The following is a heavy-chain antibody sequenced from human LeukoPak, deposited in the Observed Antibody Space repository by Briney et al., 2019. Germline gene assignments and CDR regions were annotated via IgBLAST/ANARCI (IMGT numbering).Heavy chain of an antibody. V-gene: IGHV1-18*01. Sequence: ASVKVSCKASGYTFTSYGISWVRQAPGQGLEWMGWISAYNGNTNYAQKLQGRVTMTTDTSTSTAYMELRSLRSDDTAVYYCARGRYLRQWLANDAFDIWGQGTMVTVSS. CDR1: GYTFTSYG. D-gene: IGHD6-19*01. J-gene: IGHJ3*02. CDR3: ARGRYLRQWLANDAFDI. CDR2: ISAYNGNT.